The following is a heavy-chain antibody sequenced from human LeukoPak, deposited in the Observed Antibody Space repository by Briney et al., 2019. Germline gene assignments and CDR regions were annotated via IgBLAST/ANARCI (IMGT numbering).Heavy chain of an antibody. CDR2: IYYSGST. Sequence: PSETLSLTCTVSGGSVSSGSYYWSWIRQPPGKGLEWIGYIYYSGSTNYNPSLKSRVTISVDTSKNQFSLKPSSVTAADTAVYYCARGDSSGYPYFDYWGQGTLVTVSS. J-gene: IGHJ4*02. D-gene: IGHD3-22*01. CDR1: GGSVSSGSYY. CDR3: ARGDSSGYPYFDY. V-gene: IGHV4-61*01.